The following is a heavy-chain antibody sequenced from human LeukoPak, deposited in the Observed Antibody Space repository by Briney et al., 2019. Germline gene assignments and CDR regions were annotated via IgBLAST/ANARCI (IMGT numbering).Heavy chain of an antibody. Sequence: SETLSLTCAVYGGSFSGYYWSWIRQPPGKGLEWIGKINHSGSTNYNPSLKSRVTISVDTSKNQFSLKLSSVTAADTAVYYCARGRGAAAGYWGQGTLVTVSS. D-gene: IGHD6-13*01. J-gene: IGHJ4*02. V-gene: IGHV4-34*01. CDR1: GGSFSGYY. CDR3: ARGRGAAAGY. CDR2: INHSGST.